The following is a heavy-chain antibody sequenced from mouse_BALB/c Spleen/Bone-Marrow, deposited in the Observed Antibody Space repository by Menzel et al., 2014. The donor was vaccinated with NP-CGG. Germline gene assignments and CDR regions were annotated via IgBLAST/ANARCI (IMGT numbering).Heavy chain of an antibody. V-gene: IGHV5-6-5*01. CDR3: ADGDSFAY. J-gene: IGHJ3*01. Sequence: EVQLQQSGGVLVKSGGSLKLSCAASGFTFSSYAMSWVRQTPEKRLEWVASIYSGGSIYYPDSVKGRFTISRDNARNILYLQMSSLRSEDTAMYYCADGDSFAYWGQGTLVTVSA. CDR1: GFTFSSYA. CDR2: IYSGGSI. D-gene: IGHD2-13*01.